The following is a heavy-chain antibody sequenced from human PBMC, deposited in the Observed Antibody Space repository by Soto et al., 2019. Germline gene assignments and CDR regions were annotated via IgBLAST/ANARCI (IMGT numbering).Heavy chain of an antibody. V-gene: IGHV4-30-4*01. D-gene: IGHD1-7*01. CDR1: CGSIRSGYYY. CDR2: IYYSWNT. CDR3: AREGNYTNVY. Sequence: SETLALTCSVSCGSIRSGYYYWSWIRQPPGKGLEWIGNIYYSWNTYYNPSLNSRLIISIDTSKNQFSLKLSYVTAAETAVYYWAREGNYTNVYWRQGTLVAVTS. J-gene: IGHJ4*02.